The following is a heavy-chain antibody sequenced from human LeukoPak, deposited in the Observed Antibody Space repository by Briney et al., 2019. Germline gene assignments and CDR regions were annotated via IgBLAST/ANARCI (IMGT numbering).Heavy chain of an antibody. Sequence: SETLSLTCTVSGGSISSYYWGWIRQPPGKGLEWIGSIYYSGSTYYNPSLKSRVTISVDTSKNQFSLKLSSVTAADTAVYYCARVTDSRFDPWGQGTLVTVSS. CDR3: ARVTDSRFDP. CDR1: GGSISSYY. V-gene: IGHV4-39*07. D-gene: IGHD2-21*01. CDR2: IYYSGST. J-gene: IGHJ5*02.